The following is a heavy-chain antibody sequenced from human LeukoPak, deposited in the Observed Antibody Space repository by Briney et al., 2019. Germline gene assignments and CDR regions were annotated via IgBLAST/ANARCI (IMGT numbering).Heavy chain of an antibody. D-gene: IGHD1-26*01. V-gene: IGHV3-15*01. CDR1: GFTFSNAW. Sequence: GGSLRLSCAASGFTFSNAWMSWVRQAPGKGLEWVGRIKSKTDGGTTDHAAPVKGRFTISRDDSKNTLYLQMNSLKTEDTAVYYCTTGPGSSSFDYWGQGTLVTVSS. J-gene: IGHJ4*02. CDR2: IKSKTDGGTT. CDR3: TTGPGSSSFDY.